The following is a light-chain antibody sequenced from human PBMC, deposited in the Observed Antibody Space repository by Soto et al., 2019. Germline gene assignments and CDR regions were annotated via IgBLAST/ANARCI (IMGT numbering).Light chain of an antibody. Sequence: EIVLTQSPGTLSLSPGDRATLSCRASESVSSTYLAWYQQKPGQAPRLLIYGASSRASGIPDRFSGSGSVTDFTLTISRLEPEDFAVYYCQQYGSSPPDTFGGGTKVEIK. V-gene: IGKV3-20*01. CDR1: ESVSSTY. CDR3: QQYGSSPPDT. CDR2: GAS. J-gene: IGKJ4*01.